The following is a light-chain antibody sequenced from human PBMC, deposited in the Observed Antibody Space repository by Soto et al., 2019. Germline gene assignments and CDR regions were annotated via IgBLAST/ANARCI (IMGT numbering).Light chain of an antibody. J-gene: IGKJ4*01. V-gene: IGKV3-15*01. CDR3: QQHHKWPLT. CDR1: ESINNN. CDR2: AAT. Sequence: EIVMTQSPATLSVSPGEGATLSCTASESINNNLAWYQQKPGQAPRLLIYAATTRATGFPARSSGSGSGTEFTLTISSLQSEDFAVYYCQQHHKWPLTFGGGPKVDIK.